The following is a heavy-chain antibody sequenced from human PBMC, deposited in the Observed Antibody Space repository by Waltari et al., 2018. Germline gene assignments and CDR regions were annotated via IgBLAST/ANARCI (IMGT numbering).Heavy chain of an antibody. CDR3: ARGGQYSSGWNWYFDL. Sequence: QVQPQQWGAGLLKPSETLSLTCAVYGGSFSGYYWTWIRQPPGKGLEWIGEINHSGSTDYSPSLKSRVTISVDTSKNQFSLKLTSVTAADTAVYYCARGGQYSSGWNWYFDLWGRGTLVTVSS. V-gene: IGHV4-34*01. D-gene: IGHD6-19*01. J-gene: IGHJ2*01. CDR2: INHSGST. CDR1: GGSFSGYY.